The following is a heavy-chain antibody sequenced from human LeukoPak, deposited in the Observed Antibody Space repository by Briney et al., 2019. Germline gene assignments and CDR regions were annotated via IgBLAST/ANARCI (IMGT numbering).Heavy chain of an antibody. J-gene: IGHJ4*02. CDR2: IIPIFGTA. CDR1: GGTFSSYA. Sequence: SVKVSCKASGGTFSSYAISWARQAPGQGLEWMGGIIPIFGTANYAQKFQGRVTITADESTSTAYMELSSLRSEDTAVYYCARAYGGNSAYFDYWGQGTLVTVSS. CDR3: ARAYGGNSAYFDY. V-gene: IGHV1-69*13. D-gene: IGHD4-23*01.